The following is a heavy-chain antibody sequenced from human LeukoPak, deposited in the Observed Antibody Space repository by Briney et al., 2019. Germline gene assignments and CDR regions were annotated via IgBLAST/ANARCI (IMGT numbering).Heavy chain of an antibody. CDR1: GFTFSSYA. D-gene: IGHD3-22*01. CDR3: AKDKSTVVVTYFDY. J-gene: IGHJ4*02. CDR2: VSGSGGST. V-gene: IGHV3-23*01. Sequence: GGSLRLSCAASGFTFSSYAMSWVRQAPGKGLEWVSAVSGSGGSTYYADSVKGRFTIYRDNSKYTLYLQMNSLRAEDTAVYYCAKDKSTVVVTYFDYWGQGTLVTVSS.